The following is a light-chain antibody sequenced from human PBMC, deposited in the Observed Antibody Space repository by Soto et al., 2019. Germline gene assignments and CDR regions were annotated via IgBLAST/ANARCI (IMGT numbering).Light chain of an antibody. CDR2: AAS. Sequence: PMTQSPYSLSASVGDRVTITCRASQSISTYINWYQHKPGKAPNLLIFAASSLQSGVPSRFSGSGSGAEFTLTISSLQPEDFATYYCQQTYSSLTFGQGTRLENK. V-gene: IGKV1-39*01. CDR1: QSISTY. J-gene: IGKJ5*01. CDR3: QQTYSSLT.